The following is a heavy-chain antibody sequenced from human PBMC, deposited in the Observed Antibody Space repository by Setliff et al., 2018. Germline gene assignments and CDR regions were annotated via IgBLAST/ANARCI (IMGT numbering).Heavy chain of an antibody. CDR3: ATWDGKYSRY. V-gene: IGHV3-30*02. J-gene: IGHJ4*02. D-gene: IGHD3-9*01. CDR2: IRYDGDRT. CDR1: GFRFSDYD. Sequence: GGSLRLSCAASGFRFSDYDMHWVRQAPGKGLEWVASIRYDGDRTYYGDSVKGRFTISRDNSKNSLYLQMGSLRAEDMAVYYCATWDGKYSRYWGQGTLVTVSS.